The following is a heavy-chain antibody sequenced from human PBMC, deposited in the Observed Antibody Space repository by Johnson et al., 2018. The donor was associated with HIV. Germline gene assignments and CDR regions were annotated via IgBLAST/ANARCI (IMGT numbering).Heavy chain of an antibody. CDR2: ISSSGTTK. CDR3: TRESTPWGADYVGYGLDV. Sequence: VQLVESGGGLVKPGGSLRLSCAASGFTFKDYYMNWVRQTPGKGLEWVAHISSSGTTKYYADSVKGRFPISRDNTKKSLYLEMNSLRVDDTAIYYCTRESTPWGADYVGYGLDVWGQGTMVAVSS. V-gene: IGHV3-11*04. J-gene: IGHJ3*01. D-gene: IGHD5-18*01. CDR1: GFTFKDYY.